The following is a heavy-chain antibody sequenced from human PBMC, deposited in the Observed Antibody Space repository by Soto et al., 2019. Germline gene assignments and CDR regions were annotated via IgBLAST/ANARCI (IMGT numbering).Heavy chain of an antibody. CDR3: ASNPNDFGEYTVFGV. CDR1: GGGSGRGGYH. J-gene: IGHJ4*01. Sequence: SETMSVTCNVSGGGSGRGGYHRVWILLHPEKGLDWIGHVYSTGSVFYNPSLETRVDISLDKSNDCISLQLTSVTAADTAIYYCASNPNDFGEYTVFGVGGHGTLVTVSS. V-gene: IGHV4-31*03. CDR2: VYSTGSV. D-gene: IGHD4-17*01.